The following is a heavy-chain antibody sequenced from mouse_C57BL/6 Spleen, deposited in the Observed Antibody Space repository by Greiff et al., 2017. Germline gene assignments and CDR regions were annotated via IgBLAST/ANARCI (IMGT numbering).Heavy chain of an antibody. Sequence: EVKLVESEGGLVQPGSSMKLSCTASGFTFSDYYMAWVRQVPEKGLEWVANINYDGSSTYYLDSLKSRFILSRDNAKNILYLQMSSLKSEDTATYYCARAYINYGFDYWGQGTTLTVSS. V-gene: IGHV5-16*01. J-gene: IGHJ2*01. CDR2: INYDGSST. CDR1: GFTFSDYY. D-gene: IGHD2-5*01. CDR3: ARAYINYGFDY.